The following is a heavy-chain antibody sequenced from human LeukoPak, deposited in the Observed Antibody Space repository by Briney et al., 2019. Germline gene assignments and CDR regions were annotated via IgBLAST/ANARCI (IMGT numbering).Heavy chain of an antibody. D-gene: IGHD2-2*01. V-gene: IGHV4-38-2*02. Sequence: SETLSLTCTVSGYSIRSGYYWGWIRQPPGKGLEWIGEINHSGSTNYNPSLKSRVTISVDTSKNQFSLKLSSVTAADTAVYYCARASADIVVVPAASVFDYWGQGTLVTVSS. CDR2: INHSGST. CDR1: GYSIRSGYY. J-gene: IGHJ4*02. CDR3: ARASADIVVVPAASVFDY.